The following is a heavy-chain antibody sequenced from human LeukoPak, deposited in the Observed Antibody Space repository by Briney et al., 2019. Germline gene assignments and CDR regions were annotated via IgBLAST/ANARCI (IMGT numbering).Heavy chain of an antibody. CDR2: IWYDGSNK. D-gene: IGHD1-26*01. J-gene: IGHJ4*02. V-gene: IGHV3-33*01. CDR1: GFTFSSCG. Sequence: PGRSLRLSCAASGFTFSSCGMRWVRQAPGKGLEWVAVIWYDGSNKYYADSVKGRFTISRDNSKNTLYLQMNSLRAEDTAVYYCARDLRGELLTLDYWGQGTLVTVSS. CDR3: ARDLRGELLTLDY.